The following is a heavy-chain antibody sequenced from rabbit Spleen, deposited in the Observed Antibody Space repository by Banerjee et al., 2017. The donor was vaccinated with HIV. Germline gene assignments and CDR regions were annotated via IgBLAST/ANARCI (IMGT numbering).Heavy chain of an antibody. CDR3: ARGPPYAGYTSYGYVYFNL. V-gene: IGHV1S47*01. D-gene: IGHD6-1*01. Sequence: QEQLVESGGGLVKPEGSLTLTCKASGVSFNDKDVMCWVRQAPGKGLEWIGYIDPVFGSTYYAYWVNGRFTISSDNAQNTLYLQLKSLTAADTATYFCARGPPYAGYTSYGYVYFNLWGPGTLVTVS. CDR2: IDPVFGST. J-gene: IGHJ4*01. CDR1: GVSFNDKD.